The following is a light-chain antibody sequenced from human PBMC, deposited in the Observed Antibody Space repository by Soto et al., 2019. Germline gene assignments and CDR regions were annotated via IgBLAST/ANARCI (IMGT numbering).Light chain of an antibody. J-gene: IGLJ2*01. Sequence: QSALTQPASVSGSPGQSITISCTGISSDVGSYNHVSWYQQLPGTAPKLLIYDNNKRPSGIPDRFSGSKSGTSGTLDITGLQTGDEADYYCATWDGSLPGEVFGGGTKLTVL. CDR3: ATWDGSLPGEV. CDR2: DNN. CDR1: SSDVGSYNH. V-gene: IGLV1-51*01.